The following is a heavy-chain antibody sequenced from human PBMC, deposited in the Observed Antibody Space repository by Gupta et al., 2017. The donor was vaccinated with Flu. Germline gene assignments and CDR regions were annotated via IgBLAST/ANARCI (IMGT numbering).Heavy chain of an antibody. V-gene: IGHV1-46*01. D-gene: IGHD6-13*01. J-gene: IGHJ5*02. CDR1: GYAVTSNF. CDR2: INPGGGST. Sequence: QVRLVQSGAEVKKPGASVRISCKASGYAVTSNFVHWVRQAPGQGFEWMGLINPGGGSTSYAQRFQGRVTMTSDTSASAVYMELSSLRYEDTAVYYCARGGGIAAAGRYDPWGQGTLVTVSS. CDR3: ARGGGIAAAGRYDP.